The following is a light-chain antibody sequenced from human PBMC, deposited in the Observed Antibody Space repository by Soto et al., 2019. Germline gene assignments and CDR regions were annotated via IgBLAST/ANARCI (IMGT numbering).Light chain of an antibody. V-gene: IGLV2-23*02. Sequence: QSLLTQPACVSGSPGQSFTISCTGTSSDVGSYNLVSWYQQHPGKAPKLMIYEVSKRPSGVSNRFSGSKSGNTASLTISGLQAEDEADYYCCSYAGSSTYVVFGGGTKLTVL. CDR3: CSYAGSSTYVV. J-gene: IGLJ2*01. CDR2: EVS. CDR1: SSDVGSYNL.